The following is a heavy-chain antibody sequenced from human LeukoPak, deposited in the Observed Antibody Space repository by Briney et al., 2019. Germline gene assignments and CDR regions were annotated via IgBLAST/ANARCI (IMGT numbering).Heavy chain of an antibody. D-gene: IGHD3-10*01. Sequence: SETLSLTCTVSGGSISSGGYYWSWIRQHPGKGLEWIGYINHSGSTNYNPSLKSRVTISVDTSKNQFSLKLSSVTAADTAVYYCARDLYGSGSPSYYFDYWGQGTLVTVSS. CDR1: GGSISSGGYY. V-gene: IGHV4-31*03. J-gene: IGHJ4*02. CDR2: INHSGST. CDR3: ARDLYGSGSPSYYFDY.